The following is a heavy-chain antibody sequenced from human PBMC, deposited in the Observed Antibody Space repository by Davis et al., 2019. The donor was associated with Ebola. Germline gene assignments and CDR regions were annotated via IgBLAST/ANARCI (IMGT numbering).Heavy chain of an antibody. Sequence: ASVKVTCKAAGDTFTSYAMHWVRQAPGQRLAWMGWINAGNGNTKYSQKFQGRVTITRDTSASTAYMELSSLRSEDTAVDYCARDIAAAGTFDYWDQGTLVTVSS. D-gene: IGHD6-13*01. CDR1: GDTFTSYA. CDR2: INAGNGNT. CDR3: ARDIAAAGTFDY. J-gene: IGHJ4*02. V-gene: IGHV1-3*01.